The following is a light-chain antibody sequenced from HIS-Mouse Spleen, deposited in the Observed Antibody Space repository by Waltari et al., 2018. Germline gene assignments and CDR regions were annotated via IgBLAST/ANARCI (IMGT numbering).Light chain of an antibody. J-gene: IGLJ2*01. CDR2: EVS. V-gene: IGLV2-14*01. Sequence: QSALTQPASVSGSPGQSITISCTGPSSAVGGYNHVSWYQQHPGKAPKLMIYEVSNRPAGVSNRFSGSKSGNTASLTISGLQAEDEADYYCSSYTSSSPYVVFGGGTKLTVL. CDR3: SSYTSSSPYVV. CDR1: SSAVGGYNH.